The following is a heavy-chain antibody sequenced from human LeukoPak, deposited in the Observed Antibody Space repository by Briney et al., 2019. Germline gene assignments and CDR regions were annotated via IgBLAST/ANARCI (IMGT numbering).Heavy chain of an antibody. V-gene: IGHV3-23*01. J-gene: IGHJ4*02. CDR2: ISGSGGST. CDR1: GLTFSSYW. CDR3: AKDDLIAVAGHIDY. D-gene: IGHD6-19*01. Sequence: PGGSLRLSCAASGLTFSSYWMHWVRQAPGKGLEWVSAISGSGGSTYYADSVKGRFTISRDNSKNTLYLQMNSLRAEDTAVYYCAKDDLIAVAGHIDYWGQGTLVTVSS.